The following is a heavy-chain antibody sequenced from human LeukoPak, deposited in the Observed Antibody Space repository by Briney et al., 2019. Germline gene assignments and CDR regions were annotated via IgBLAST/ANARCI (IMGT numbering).Heavy chain of an antibody. Sequence: GGSLRLSCAASGFTFDDYAMHWVRQAPGKGLEWVSGISWNSGSIGYADSVKGRFTISRDNAKNSLYLQMNSLRAEDTAVYYCATYSSLNRREFQFWGQGTLLTVSS. CDR3: ATYSSLNRREFQF. J-gene: IGHJ1*01. D-gene: IGHD3-22*01. V-gene: IGHV3-9*01. CDR1: GFTFDDYA. CDR2: ISWNSGSI.